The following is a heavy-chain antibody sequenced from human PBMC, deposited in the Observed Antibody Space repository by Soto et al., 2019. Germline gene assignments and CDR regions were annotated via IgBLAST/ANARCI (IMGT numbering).Heavy chain of an antibody. CDR3: ARTGAYYYDSSGYYAFDI. Sequence: QVQLVQSGAEVKKPGASVKVSCKASGYTFTSYGISWVRQAPGQGLEWMGWISAYNGNTNYAQKLQGRVTMTTDTSTSTAYMELRSLRSDDTAVNYCARTGAYYYDSSGYYAFDIWGQGTMVTVSS. CDR2: ISAYNGNT. J-gene: IGHJ3*02. CDR1: GYTFTSYG. V-gene: IGHV1-18*01. D-gene: IGHD3-22*01.